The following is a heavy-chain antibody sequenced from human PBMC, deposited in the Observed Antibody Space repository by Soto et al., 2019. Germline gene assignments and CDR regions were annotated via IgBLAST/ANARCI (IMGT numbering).Heavy chain of an antibody. D-gene: IGHD5-18*01. CDR2: ISYSGTT. CDR1: GDSISSNNNC. Sequence: SETLSLTCTVSGDSISSNNNCWSWIRKPPGEGLEWIGFISYSGTTSYSPSLKSRVAISLDTSKNQFSLSLSPVTAADTAVYYCARGRGYSYGLDPWGQGTLVTVSS. V-gene: IGHV4-30-4*01. J-gene: IGHJ5*02. CDR3: ARGRGYSYGLDP.